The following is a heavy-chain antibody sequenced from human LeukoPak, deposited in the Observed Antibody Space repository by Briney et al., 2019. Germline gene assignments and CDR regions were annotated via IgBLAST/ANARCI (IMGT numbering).Heavy chain of an antibody. D-gene: IGHD1-26*01. J-gene: IGHJ3*02. Sequence: SETLSLTCIVSGGSISGYHWSWIRQPPGKGLEWIGYVDDSGNTNYSPSLRGRITVSLDMSKNQSSLKMNWVTAADTAMFYCARLNRPGGRTGDVFDIWGQGAMVTVSS. CDR2: VDDSGNT. V-gene: IGHV4-59*08. CDR3: ARLNRPGGRTGDVFDI. CDR1: GGSISGYH.